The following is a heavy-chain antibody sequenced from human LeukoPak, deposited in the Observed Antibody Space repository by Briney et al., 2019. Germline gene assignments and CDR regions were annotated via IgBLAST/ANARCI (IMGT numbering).Heavy chain of an antibody. CDR2: ISSSGSPI. CDR3: ARYSPYMDA. D-gene: IGHD2-21*01. CDR1: GFTFTTYA. J-gene: IGHJ6*03. V-gene: IGHV3-48*03. Sequence: GGSLRLSCAASGFTFTTYAMSWVRQAPGKGLEWISYISSSGSPIYYADSVKGRFTIFRDNAKNSLYLQMNSLRAEDTAVYYCARYSPYMDAWGKGTTVTISS.